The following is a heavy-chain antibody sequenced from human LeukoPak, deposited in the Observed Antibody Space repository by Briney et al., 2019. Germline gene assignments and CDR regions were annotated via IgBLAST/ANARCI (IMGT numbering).Heavy chain of an antibody. CDR3: ARERYYYGSGSYRLFDP. CDR2: INHSGSI. J-gene: IGHJ5*02. CDR1: GGSFSGYY. Sequence: SETLSLTCAVYGGSFSGYYWSWIRQPPGKGLEWIGEINHSGSINYNPSLKSRVTISVDTSKNQFSLKLSSVTAADTAVYYCARERYYYGSGSYRLFDPWGQGTLVTVSS. D-gene: IGHD3-10*01. V-gene: IGHV4-34*01.